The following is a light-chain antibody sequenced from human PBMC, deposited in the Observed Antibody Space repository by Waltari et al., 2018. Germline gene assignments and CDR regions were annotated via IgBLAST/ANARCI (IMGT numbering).Light chain of an antibody. V-gene: IGLV2-14*01. CDR1: SSDAGGYNY. J-gene: IGLJ2*01. CDR3: SSYTSSSTVV. Sequence: QSALTQPASVSGSPGQSIPISCTGTSSDAGGYNYVSWYQQHPGKAPKLMIYDVSNRPSGVSNRFSGSQSGNTASLTISGLQAEDEADYYCSSYTSSSTVVFGGGTKLTVL. CDR2: DVS.